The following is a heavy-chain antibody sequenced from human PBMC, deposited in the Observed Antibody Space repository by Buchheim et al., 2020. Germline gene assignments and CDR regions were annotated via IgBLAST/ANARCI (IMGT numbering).Heavy chain of an antibody. Sequence: ETQVVESGGGLVQPGGSLRLSCVASGFSLSPYWMSWVRQTPGKGLHWVANINPDGGAKNYVDSVKGRFTISRDNAQNSLYLEMNNLRVEDSAIYHCARGGRADYWGQGTL. J-gene: IGHJ4*02. CDR2: INPDGGAK. CDR3: ARGGRADY. D-gene: IGHD1-26*01. V-gene: IGHV3-7*03. CDR1: GFSLSPYW.